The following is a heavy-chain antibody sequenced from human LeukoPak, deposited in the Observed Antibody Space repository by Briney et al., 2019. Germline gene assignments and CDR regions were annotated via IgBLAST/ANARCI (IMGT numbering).Heavy chain of an antibody. CDR3: ARDPSRGYNYGYGDY. CDR1: GFTFSAYW. J-gene: IGHJ4*02. D-gene: IGHD5-18*01. Sequence: GESLRLSCAASGFTFSAYWMSWVRKAPGQGLELEAHIKKDRSENYYVDSVKGRFTIARDNAENSLYLQMNSLRAEDTAVYYCARDPSRGYNYGYGDYWGQGTLVIVSS. CDR2: IKKDRSEN. V-gene: IGHV3-7*01.